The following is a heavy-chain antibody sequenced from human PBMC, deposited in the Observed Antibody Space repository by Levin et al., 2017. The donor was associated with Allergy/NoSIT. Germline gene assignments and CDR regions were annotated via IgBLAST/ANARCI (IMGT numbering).Heavy chain of an antibody. CDR1: GFTFSDYY. J-gene: IGHJ4*02. D-gene: IGHD5-12*01. V-gene: IGHV3-11*01. Sequence: GESLKISCAASGFTFSDYYMSWIRQAPGKGLEWVSYISSSGSTIYYADSVKGRFTISRDNAKNSLYLQMNSLRAEDTAVYYCARDLAPIVATILDPVSVEVDDYWGQGTLVTVSS. CDR2: ISSSGSTI. CDR3: ARDLAPIVATILDPVSVEVDDY.